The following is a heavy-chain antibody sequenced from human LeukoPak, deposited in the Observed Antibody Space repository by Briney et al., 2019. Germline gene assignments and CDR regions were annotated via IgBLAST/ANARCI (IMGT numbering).Heavy chain of an antibody. CDR1: GFTVSNNY. J-gene: IGHJ3*02. D-gene: IGHD3-10*01. CDR2: INWNGGST. CDR3: ARGQNYYGSGSQTFDI. Sequence: GGSLRLSCAASGFTVSNNYMSWVRQAPGKGLEWVSGINWNGGSTGYADSVKGRFTISRDNAKNSLYLQVSSLRAEDTAWYYCARGQNYYGSGSQTFDIWGQGTMVTVSS. V-gene: IGHV3-20*04.